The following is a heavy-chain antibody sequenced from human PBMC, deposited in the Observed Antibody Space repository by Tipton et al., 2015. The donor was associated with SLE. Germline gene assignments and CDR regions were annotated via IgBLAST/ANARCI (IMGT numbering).Heavy chain of an antibody. Sequence: LRLSCTVSGGSISSYYWSWIRQSPGKGLEWIGYIYYSGSTNYNPFLKSRVTISVDTSGNQISLKLRSVTAADTAMYYCASEACTPTSCSYADGNFDFWGQGTLVTVSS. J-gene: IGHJ4*02. V-gene: IGHV4-59*08. D-gene: IGHD2-2*01. CDR1: GGSISSYY. CDR2: IYYSGST. CDR3: ASEACTPTSCSYADGNFDF.